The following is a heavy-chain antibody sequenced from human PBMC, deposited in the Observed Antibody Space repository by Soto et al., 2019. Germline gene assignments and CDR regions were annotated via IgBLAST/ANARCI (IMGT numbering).Heavy chain of an antibody. Sequence: ESGGGVVQPGRSLRLSCAASGFTLRSCGMHWVRQAPGKGLEWVGVITYDGGSEHYADFVKGRFTISRDSSENTVYLQMNSLRVEDSAVYYCAKEQSSGYYRVVDYWGQGTLVTVSS. CDR1: GFTLRSCG. V-gene: IGHV3-30*18. D-gene: IGHD6-19*01. J-gene: IGHJ4*02. CDR3: AKEQSSGYYRVVDY. CDR2: ITYDGGSE.